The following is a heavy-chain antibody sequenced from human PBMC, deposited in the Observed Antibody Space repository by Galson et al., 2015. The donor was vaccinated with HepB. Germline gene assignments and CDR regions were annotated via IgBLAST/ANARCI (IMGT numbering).Heavy chain of an antibody. D-gene: IGHD3-22*01. J-gene: IGHJ4*02. Sequence: SVKVSCKASGYTFTSYGISWVRQAPGQGLEWMGWISAYNGNTNYAQKLQGRVTMTTDTSTSTAYMELRSLRSDDTAVYYCARPAYYYGSSGYYYGGDYFDYWGQGTLVTVSS. V-gene: IGHV1-18*01. CDR3: ARPAYYYGSSGYYYGGDYFDY. CDR1: GYTFTSYG. CDR2: ISAYNGNT.